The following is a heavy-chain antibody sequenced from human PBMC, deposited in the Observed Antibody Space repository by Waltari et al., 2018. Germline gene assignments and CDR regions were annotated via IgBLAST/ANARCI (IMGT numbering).Heavy chain of an antibody. D-gene: IGHD3-10*01. Sequence: QLQLLESGPGLVKPSETLSLTCTGSGDSVINSNYSWGWIRPPPGKGLEWIGNIDYRGRSPYNPSLKGRVIISVDTSKNQFSGRLTSVTAADTALFYCASLSPPMWVRGVKGGYYFDYWGPGTLVTVSS. CDR2: IDYRGRS. CDR3: ASLSPPMWVRGVKGGYYFDY. V-gene: IGHV4-39*07. CDR1: GDSVINSNYS. J-gene: IGHJ4*01.